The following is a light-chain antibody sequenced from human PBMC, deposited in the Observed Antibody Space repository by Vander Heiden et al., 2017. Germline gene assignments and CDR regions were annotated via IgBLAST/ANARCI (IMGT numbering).Light chain of an antibody. J-gene: IGLJ3*02. V-gene: IGLV1-40*01. CDR3: QSYDSSLSGWV. CDR1: SSNIGAGYD. Sequence: QSVLTQPPSVPGAPGQRVPISCTGGSSNIGAGYDGHWYQQLPGTAPKLLIYGNSNRPSGVPDRFSGSKSGTSASLAITGLQAEDEADYYCQSYDSSLSGWVFGGETKLTVL. CDR2: GNS.